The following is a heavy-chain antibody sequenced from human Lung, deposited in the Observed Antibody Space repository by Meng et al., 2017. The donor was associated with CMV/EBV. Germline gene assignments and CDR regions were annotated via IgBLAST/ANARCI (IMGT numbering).Heavy chain of an antibody. CDR3: ARVKRYCTGGTCASTGYYGMDV. Sequence: SXXVSXKASGYNFTGYYIHWVRQAPGQGLEWMGWINPNSGGTNYAQKFQGRITMTGDTSITTAYMELSRLRSDDMAVYHCARVKRYCTGGTCASTGYYGMDVWGTWNXVPCSS. J-gene: IGHJ6*04. CDR2: INPNSGGT. V-gene: IGHV1-2*02. CDR1: GYNFTGYY. D-gene: IGHD2-8*02.